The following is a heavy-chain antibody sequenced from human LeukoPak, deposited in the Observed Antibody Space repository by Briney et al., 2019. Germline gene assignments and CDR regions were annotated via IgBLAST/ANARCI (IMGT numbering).Heavy chain of an antibody. D-gene: IGHD1-14*01. Sequence: SETLSLTCTGSGRTISNYYWGWIRQPPGKGLEWIGYIYYSESTNYNPSLNSRVTISADTSKNQFSLNLSSVTAADTAVYYCARDRSEFDYWGQGALVTVSS. CDR1: GRTISNYY. CDR3: ARDRSEFDY. V-gene: IGHV4-59*01. CDR2: IYYSEST. J-gene: IGHJ4*02.